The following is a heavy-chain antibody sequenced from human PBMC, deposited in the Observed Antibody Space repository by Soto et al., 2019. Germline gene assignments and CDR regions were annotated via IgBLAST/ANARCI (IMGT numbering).Heavy chain of an antibody. D-gene: IGHD3-22*01. CDR2: INAGNGNT. CDR1: GYTFTSYA. J-gene: IGHJ5*02. V-gene: IGHV1-3*01. Sequence: GASVKVSCKASGYTFTSYAMHWVRQAPGQRLEWMGWINAGNGNTKYSQKFQGRVTITRDTSASTAYMELSSLRSEDTAVYYCARAFFYYYDSSGHFIAPWGQGTLVTVSS. CDR3: ARAFFYYYDSSGHFIAP.